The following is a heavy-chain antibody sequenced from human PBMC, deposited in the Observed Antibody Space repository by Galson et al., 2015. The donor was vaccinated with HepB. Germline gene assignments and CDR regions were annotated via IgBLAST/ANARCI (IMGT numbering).Heavy chain of an antibody. D-gene: IGHD2-21*01. Sequence: SLRLSCAASGFTFSNAWMSWVRQAPGKGLEWVGRIKRNTDGGTTDYAAPVRGRFTISRDDSKNTLYLQMNSLKTEDTAVYYCTTVNTYCGGDCPPSYWYFDLWGRGTLVTVSS. V-gene: IGHV3-15*01. J-gene: IGHJ2*01. CDR2: IKRNTDGGTT. CDR1: GFTFSNAW. CDR3: TTVNTYCGGDCPPSYWYFDL.